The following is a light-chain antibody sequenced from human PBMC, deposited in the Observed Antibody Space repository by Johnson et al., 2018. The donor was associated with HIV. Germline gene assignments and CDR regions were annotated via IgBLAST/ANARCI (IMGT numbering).Light chain of an antibody. CDR3: GTWDSSLSAGGV. J-gene: IGLJ1*01. CDR2: KNN. CDR1: SSTIGNNY. V-gene: IGLV1-51*02. Sequence: QSVLTQPPSVSAAPGQKVTISCSGSSSTIGNNYVSWYQVLPGTAPKLLIYKNNERPSGIPDRFSGSKSGKSATLGITGLQTGDEADYYCGTWDSSLSAGGVFGTGTKVTVL.